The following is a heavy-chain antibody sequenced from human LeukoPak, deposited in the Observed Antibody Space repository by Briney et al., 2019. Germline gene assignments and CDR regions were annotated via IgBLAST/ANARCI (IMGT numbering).Heavy chain of an antibody. CDR1: GFTFSSYG. CDR2: IRYDGSNK. CDR3: TRDHRGYEAFDI. Sequence: GGSLRLSCAASGFTFSSYGMHWVRQAPGKGLEWVAFIRYDGSNKYYADSVKGRFTISRDNPKNTVYLQMNSLRAEDTAVYYCTRDHRGYEAFDIWGQGTMVTVSS. J-gene: IGHJ3*02. D-gene: IGHD5-12*01. V-gene: IGHV3-30*02.